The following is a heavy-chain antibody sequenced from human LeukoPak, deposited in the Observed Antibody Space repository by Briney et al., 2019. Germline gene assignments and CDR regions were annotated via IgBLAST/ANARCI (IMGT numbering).Heavy chain of an antibody. D-gene: IGHD4-17*01. CDR2: ISSSSTYI. CDR1: GFTFSSYT. J-gene: IGHJ4*02. V-gene: IGHV3-21*01. CDR3: ARSATTVTPFDY. Sequence: GGSLRLSCAASGFTFSSYTMNWVRQAPGKGLEWVSSISSSSTYIYYTDSLKGRFTISRDNAKNSLYLQMNSLRAEDTAVYFCARSATTVTPFDYWGQGTLVTVSS.